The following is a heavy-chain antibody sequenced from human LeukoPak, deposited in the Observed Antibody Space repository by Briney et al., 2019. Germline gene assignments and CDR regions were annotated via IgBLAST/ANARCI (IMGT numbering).Heavy chain of an antibody. Sequence: PGGSLRLSCAASGFTFSSYAMHWVRQAPGKGLEWVAVISYDGSNKYYADSVKGRFTISRDNSKNTLYLQMNSRRAEDTAVYYCHSSGSYPRDYWGQGTLVTVSS. CDR1: GFTFSSYA. J-gene: IGHJ4*02. CDR2: ISYDGSNK. D-gene: IGHD1-26*01. CDR3: HSSGSYPRDY. V-gene: IGHV3-30*04.